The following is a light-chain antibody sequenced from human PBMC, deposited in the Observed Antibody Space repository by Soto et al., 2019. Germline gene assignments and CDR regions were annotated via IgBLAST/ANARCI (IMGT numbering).Light chain of an antibody. J-gene: IGKJ2*01. CDR1: QSVTSSY. V-gene: IGKV3-20*01. CDR2: GAS. CDR3: QQYGSAQYT. Sequence: EIVLTQSPGTLSLSPGERATLSCRASQSVTSSYLAWYQQKPGQAPRLLIYGASSRATGIPDRFIGSGTGTAFTLIISRLEPEDFAEYYCQQYGSAQYTFGQGTKLEIK.